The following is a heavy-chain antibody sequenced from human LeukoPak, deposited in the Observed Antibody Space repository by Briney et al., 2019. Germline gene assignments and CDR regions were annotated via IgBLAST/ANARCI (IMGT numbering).Heavy chain of an antibody. V-gene: IGHV5-51*01. CDR1: GYSFTSYW. Sequence: GESLKISCKGSGYSFTSYWNGWVRQMPGKGLEWMGIIYPGYSDTRYSPSFQGQFTIFADKYISTAYLQWSSLKASDTAMYYCARLVPSVGWPCWGQGTLVTVSS. D-gene: IGHD5/OR15-5a*01. CDR2: IYPGYSDT. J-gene: IGHJ4*02. CDR3: ARLVPSVGWPC.